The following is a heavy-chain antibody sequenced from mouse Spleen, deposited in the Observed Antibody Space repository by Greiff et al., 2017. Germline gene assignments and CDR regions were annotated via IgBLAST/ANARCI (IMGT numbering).Heavy chain of an antibody. CDR3: ARVLRGRYFDY. Sequence: EVQLVESEGGLVQPGSSMKLSCTASGFTFSDYYMAWVRQVPEKGLEWVANINYDGSSTYYLDSLKSRFIISRDNAKNILYLQMSSLKSEDTATYYCARVLRGRYFDYWGQGTTLTVSS. CDR1: GFTFSDYY. CDR2: INYDGSST. J-gene: IGHJ2*01. V-gene: IGHV5-16*01. D-gene: IGHD1-1*01.